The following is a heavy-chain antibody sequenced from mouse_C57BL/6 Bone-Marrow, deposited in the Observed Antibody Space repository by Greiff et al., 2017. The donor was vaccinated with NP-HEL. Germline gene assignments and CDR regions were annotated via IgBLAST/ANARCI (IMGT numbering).Heavy chain of an antibody. CDR2: IWSDGST. J-gene: IGHJ4*01. CDR1: GFSLTSYG. CDR3: ARAYYYGSSNYAMDY. Sequence: VKLQESGPGLVAPSQSLSITCTVSGFSLTSYGVHWVRQPPGKGLEWLVVIWSDGSTTYNSALKSRLSISKDNSKSQVFLKMNSLQTDDTAMYYCARAYYYGSSNYAMDYWGQGTSVTVSS. D-gene: IGHD1-1*01. V-gene: IGHV2-6*03.